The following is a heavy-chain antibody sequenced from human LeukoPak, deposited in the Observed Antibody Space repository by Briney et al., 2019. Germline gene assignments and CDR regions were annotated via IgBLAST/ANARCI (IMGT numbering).Heavy chain of an antibody. D-gene: IGHD6-6*01. V-gene: IGHV1-8*03. CDR2: INPNSGNT. CDR1: GYTFTAYY. J-gene: IGHJ4*02. CDR3: ARSLAARRGVDY. Sequence: ASVKVSCKASGYTFTAYYMHWVRQAPGQGLEWMGWINPNSGNTGYAQKFQGRVTITRNTSISTAYMELSSLRSEDTAVYYCARSLAARRGVDYWGQGTLVTVSS.